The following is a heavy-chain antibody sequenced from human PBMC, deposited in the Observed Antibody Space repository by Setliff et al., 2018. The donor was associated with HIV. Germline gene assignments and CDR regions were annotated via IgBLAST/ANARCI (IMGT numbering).Heavy chain of an antibody. J-gene: IGHJ5*02. CDR2: INPDSGGT. Sequence: GASVKVSCKASGYTFTGYYMHWVRQAPGQGPEWMGWINPDSGGTNLAQKFLGRVTLTRDTSISTAYMELSRLRSDDTAVYYCARNVPGILPRWVGFDPWGQGTLVTVSS. D-gene: IGHD1-20*01. CDR3: ARNVPGILPRWVGFDP. V-gene: IGHV1-2*02. CDR1: GYTFTGYY.